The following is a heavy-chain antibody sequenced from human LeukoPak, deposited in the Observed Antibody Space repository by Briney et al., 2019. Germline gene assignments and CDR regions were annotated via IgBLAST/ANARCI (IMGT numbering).Heavy chain of an antibody. J-gene: IGHJ6*02. CDR2: ISYDGSNK. D-gene: IGHD3-3*01. V-gene: IGHV3-30*04. CDR3: ARGAWTDFWSGYHNYYYYGMDV. CDR1: GFTFSSYA. Sequence: GRSLRLSCAASGFTFSSYAMHWVRQAPGKGLEWVAVISYDGSNKYYADSVKGRFTISRDNSKNTLSLQMNSLRAEDTAVYYCARGAWTDFWSGYHNYYYYGMDVWGQGTTVTVSS.